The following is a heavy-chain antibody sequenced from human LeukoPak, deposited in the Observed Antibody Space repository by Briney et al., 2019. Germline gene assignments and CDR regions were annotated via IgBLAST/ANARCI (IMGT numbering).Heavy chain of an antibody. D-gene: IGHD6-19*01. CDR2: ISWNSGSI. V-gene: IGHV3-9*01. CDR1: GVTFDVYA. CDR3: AKDRYSSGWYFSGMDV. Sequence: GGSLRLSCAASGVTFDVYATHWGRQAPGEGLGWGSGISWNSGSIGYADSVKGRFTISRDNAKNSMYLQMNSLRAEDTALYYCAKDRYSSGWYFSGMDVWGQGTTVTVSS. J-gene: IGHJ6*02.